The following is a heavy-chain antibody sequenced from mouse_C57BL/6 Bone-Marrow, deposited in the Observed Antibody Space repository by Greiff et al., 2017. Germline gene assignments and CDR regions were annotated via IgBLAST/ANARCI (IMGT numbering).Heavy chain of an antibody. CDR3: ARDPSYYGSSHWYVDV. CDR2: ISDGGSYT. J-gene: IGHJ1*03. D-gene: IGHD1-1*01. Sequence: EVHLVESGGGLVKPGGSLKLSCAASGFTFSSYAMSWVRQTPEKRLEWVATISDGGSYTYYPDNVKGRFTISRDNAKNNLYLQMSHLKSEDTAMYYCARDPSYYGSSHWYVDVWGTGTTVTVSS. V-gene: IGHV5-4*01. CDR1: GFTFSSYA.